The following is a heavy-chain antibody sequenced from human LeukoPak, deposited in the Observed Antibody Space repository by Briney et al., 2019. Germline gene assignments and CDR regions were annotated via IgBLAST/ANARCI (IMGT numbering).Heavy chain of an antibody. Sequence: GGSLRLSCAASGFTVSSNYMSWVRQAPGKGLEWVSTISGSAGSTFYADSVKGRFTISRDNSKNTLYLQMNSLRDEDTAVYYCAKGSRYSSSWTFDYWGQGTLVTVS. CDR2: ISGSAGST. D-gene: IGHD6-13*01. J-gene: IGHJ4*02. CDR3: AKGSRYSSSWTFDY. CDR1: GFTVSSNY. V-gene: IGHV3-23*01.